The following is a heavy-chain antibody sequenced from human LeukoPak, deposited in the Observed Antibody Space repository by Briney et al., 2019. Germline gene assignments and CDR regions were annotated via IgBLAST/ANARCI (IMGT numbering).Heavy chain of an antibody. V-gene: IGHV3-23*01. Sequence: PGGSLRLSCAASGFTFSSYGMSWVRQAPGKGLEWVSAISGSGGSTYYADSVKGRFTISRDNYKNTLYLQMNSLRAEDTAVYYCARETYSGYDLGFDYWGQGTLVTVSS. CDR1: GFTFSSYG. CDR2: ISGSGGST. D-gene: IGHD5-12*01. CDR3: ARETYSGYDLGFDY. J-gene: IGHJ4*02.